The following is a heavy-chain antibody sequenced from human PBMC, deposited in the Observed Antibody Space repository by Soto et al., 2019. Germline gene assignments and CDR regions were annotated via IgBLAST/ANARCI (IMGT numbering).Heavy chain of an antibody. J-gene: IGHJ6*03. CDR3: TRHRSSGCNMDV. D-gene: IGHD6-19*01. CDR2: IFYTGGA. CDR1: GGPVNTGSNY. V-gene: IGHV4-39*01. Sequence: PSETLSLTCSISGGPVNTGSNYWGWIRQPPGKGLEWIGSIFYTGGAYYNPSVKSRVTLSVDASKNQFSLNQSSVTAADTAVYYCTRHRSSGCNMDVWGRGTTVTVSS.